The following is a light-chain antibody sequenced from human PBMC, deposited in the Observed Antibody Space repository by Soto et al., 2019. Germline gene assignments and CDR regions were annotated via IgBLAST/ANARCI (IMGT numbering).Light chain of an antibody. V-gene: IGKV3-11*01. CDR2: DTS. J-gene: IGKJ2*01. Sequence: EIVLTQSPATLSVSPGERATLSCRASQSISTYLAWYQQKPGQAPRLLIFDTSNRATGVPARFSGSGSGTAFTLTISSLEPEAFAVYYCQQRFNWYTFGQGTKLEIK. CDR1: QSISTY. CDR3: QQRFNWYT.